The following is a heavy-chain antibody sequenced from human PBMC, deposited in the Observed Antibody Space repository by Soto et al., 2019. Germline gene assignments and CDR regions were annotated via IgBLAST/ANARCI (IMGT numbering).Heavy chain of an antibody. CDR3: ARGITMIVVAQTSGMDV. J-gene: IGHJ6*02. V-gene: IGHV5-10-1*01. CDR2: IDPSDSYT. Sequence: PRESLKISCKGSGYSFTSYWISWVRQMPGKGLEWMGRIDPSDSYTNYSPSFQGHVTISADKSISTAYLQWSSLKASDTAMYYCARGITMIVVAQTSGMDVWGQGTTVTVSS. D-gene: IGHD3-22*01. CDR1: GYSFTSYW.